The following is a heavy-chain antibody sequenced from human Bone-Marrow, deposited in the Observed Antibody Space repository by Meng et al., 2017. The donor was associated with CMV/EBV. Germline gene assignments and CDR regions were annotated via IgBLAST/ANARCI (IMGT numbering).Heavy chain of an antibody. CDR2: ISWNSGSI. D-gene: IGHD2-2*01. J-gene: IGHJ4*02. CDR1: GFTFDAYA. Sequence: FRRLSSPAPGFTFDAYAMPWVRQAPGKGLEWVSGISWNSGSIGYADSVKGRFTISRDNAKNSLYLQMNSLRAEDTALYYCAKAIECCSSTGCYALLDYWGQGTLVTVSS. V-gene: IGHV3-9*01. CDR3: AKAIECCSSTGCYALLDY.